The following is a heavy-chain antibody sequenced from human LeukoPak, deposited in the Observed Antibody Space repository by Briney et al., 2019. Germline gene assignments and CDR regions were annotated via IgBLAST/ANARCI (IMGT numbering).Heavy chain of an antibody. J-gene: IGHJ6*03. D-gene: IGHD6-13*01. V-gene: IGHV3-48*01. CDR1: GFTFSSYS. CDR2: ISSSSSTI. Sequence: GGSLRLSCAASGFTFSSYSMNWVRQAPGKGLEWVSYISSSSSTIYYADSVKGRFTISRDNSKNTLYLQMNSLRAEDTAVYYCAKGPNAIARVVYYYMDVWGKGTTVTVSS. CDR3: AKGPNAIARVVYYYMDV.